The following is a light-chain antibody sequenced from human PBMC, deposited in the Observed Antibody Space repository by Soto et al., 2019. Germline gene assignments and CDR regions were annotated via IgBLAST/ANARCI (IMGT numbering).Light chain of an antibody. CDR3: QQANSFPLT. V-gene: IGKV1-12*01. J-gene: IGKJ4*01. Sequence: DLQMTQSPSSVSASVGDRVSITCRASQGISDWLAWYQQKPGRAPKLLIYTGSGLQSGVPSRFSGTGSGTDFTLTISSLQPEDVATYYCQQANSFPLTFGGGTKVEIK. CDR2: TGS. CDR1: QGISDW.